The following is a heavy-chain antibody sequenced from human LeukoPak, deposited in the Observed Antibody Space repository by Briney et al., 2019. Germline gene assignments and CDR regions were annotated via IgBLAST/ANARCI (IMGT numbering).Heavy chain of an antibody. V-gene: IGHV3-48*04. Sequence: GGSLRLSCAASGFTFSNTWMNWVRQAPGKGLEWVSYISSSGSTIYYADSVKGRFTISRDNAKNSLYLQMNSLRAEDTAVYYCARESYYYDSSGYYLVDYWGQGTLVTVSS. CDR2: ISSSGSTI. D-gene: IGHD3-22*01. CDR3: ARESYYYDSSGYYLVDY. CDR1: GFTFSNTW. J-gene: IGHJ4*02.